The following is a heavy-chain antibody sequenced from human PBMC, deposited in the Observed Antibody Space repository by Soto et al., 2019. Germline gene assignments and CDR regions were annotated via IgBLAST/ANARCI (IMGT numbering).Heavy chain of an antibody. CDR3: ARHIAARVNWFDP. V-gene: IGHV4-31*03. D-gene: IGHD6-6*01. CDR1: GGSISSGGYY. J-gene: IGHJ5*02. Sequence: QVQLQESGPGLVKPSQTLSLTCTVSGGSISSGGYYWSWIRQHPGKGLAWIGYIYYSGSTYYNPSLKSRVTISVDTSKNQFSLKLSSVTAADTAVYYCARHIAARVNWFDPWGQGTLVTVSS. CDR2: IYYSGST.